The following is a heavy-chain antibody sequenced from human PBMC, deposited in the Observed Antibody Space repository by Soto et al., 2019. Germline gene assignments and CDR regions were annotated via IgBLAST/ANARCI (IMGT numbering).Heavy chain of an antibody. J-gene: IGHJ3*02. CDR1: GYSFTSYW. CDR2: IYPGDSDT. CDR3: ARRGGGNTALGAFDI. Sequence: LGESLKISCKGSGYSFTSYWIGWVRQMPGKGLEWMGIIYPGDSDTRYSPSFQGQVTISADKSISTAYLQWSSLKASDTAMYYCARRGGGNTALGAFDIWGQGTMVTVSS. D-gene: IGHD5-18*01. V-gene: IGHV5-51*01.